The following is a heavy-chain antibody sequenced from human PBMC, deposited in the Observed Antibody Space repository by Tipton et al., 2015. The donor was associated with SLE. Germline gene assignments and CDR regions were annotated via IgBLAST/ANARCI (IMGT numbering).Heavy chain of an antibody. CDR2: IYYSGST. J-gene: IGHJ2*01. D-gene: IGHD3-16*01. Sequence: TLSLTCTVSGGSISSYYWSWIRQPPGKGLEWIGYIYYSGSTNYNPSLKSRVTISVDTSKNQFSLKLSSVTAADTAVYYCAARGVLRWYFDLWGRGTLVTVSS. V-gene: IGHV4-59*01. CDR1: GGSISSYY. CDR3: AARGVLRWYFDL.